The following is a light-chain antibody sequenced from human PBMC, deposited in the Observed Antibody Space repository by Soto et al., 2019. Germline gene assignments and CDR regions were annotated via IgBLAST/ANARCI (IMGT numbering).Light chain of an antibody. CDR1: QSVSNNY. J-gene: IGKJ1*01. CDR2: GAS. CDR3: QQYGRSGT. V-gene: IGKV3-20*01. Sequence: ELVLTQSPGTLSVSPGERATLPSRASQSVSNNYLAWYQQKPGQAPRLLIYGASNRATGIPDRLSGSGSGTDFTLTISRLEPEDFAVYYCQQYGRSGTFGQGTKVDIK.